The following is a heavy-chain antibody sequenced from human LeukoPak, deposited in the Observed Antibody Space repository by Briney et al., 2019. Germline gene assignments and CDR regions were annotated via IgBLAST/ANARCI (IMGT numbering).Heavy chain of an antibody. CDR1: GYTFTSYG. D-gene: IGHD6-13*01. Sequence: GASVKVSCKASGYTFTSYGISWVRQAPGQGLEWMGWISAYNGNTNYAQKLQGRVIMTTDTSTSTAYMELRSLRSDDTAVYYCARGLPGIAAAGWPTDDAFDIWGQGTMVTVSS. J-gene: IGHJ3*02. CDR3: ARGLPGIAAAGWPTDDAFDI. CDR2: ISAYNGNT. V-gene: IGHV1-18*01.